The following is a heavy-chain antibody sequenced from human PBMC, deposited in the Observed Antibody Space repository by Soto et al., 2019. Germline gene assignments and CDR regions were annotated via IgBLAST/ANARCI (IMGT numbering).Heavy chain of an antibody. V-gene: IGHV3-33*08. Sequence: GGSLRLSCAASGFTFSSYGMHWVRQAPGKGLEWVAVIWYDGSNKYYADSVKGRFTISRDNSKNTLYLQMNSLRAEDTAVYYCARDRDSSGYRPYFDYWGQGTLVTVSS. D-gene: IGHD3-22*01. CDR1: GFTFSSYG. CDR2: IWYDGSNK. CDR3: ARDRDSSGYRPYFDY. J-gene: IGHJ4*02.